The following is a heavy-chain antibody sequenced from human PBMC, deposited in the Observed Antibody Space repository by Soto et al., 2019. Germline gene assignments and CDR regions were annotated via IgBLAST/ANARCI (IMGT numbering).Heavy chain of an antibody. CDR2: IHPSGDT. Sequence: ASVKVSCKASGYKFTTYFIHWVRQAPGQGLEWMGMIHPSGDTGYGQKFRGRVTMTIDTSTTTAYMELRNLTSEDTAIYFSVRGYCTTAPCSGDFQHWGQGTLVTVSS. CDR1: GYKFTTYF. V-gene: IGHV1-46*01. CDR3: VRGYCTTAPCSGDFQH. J-gene: IGHJ1*01. D-gene: IGHD2-8*01.